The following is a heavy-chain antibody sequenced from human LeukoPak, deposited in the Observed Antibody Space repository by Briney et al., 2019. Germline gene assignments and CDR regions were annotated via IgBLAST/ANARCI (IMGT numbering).Heavy chain of an antibody. CDR3: ASPGRNYYDSSGYYYAFDI. D-gene: IGHD3-22*01. CDR1: GGTFSSYA. V-gene: IGHV1-46*01. J-gene: IGHJ3*02. CDR2: INPSGGST. Sequence: GASVKVSCKASGGTFSSYAISWVRQAPGQGLEWMGIINPSGGSTSYAQKFQGRVTMTRDTSTSTVYMELSSLRSEDTAVYYCASPGRNYYDSSGYYYAFDIWGQGTMVTVSS.